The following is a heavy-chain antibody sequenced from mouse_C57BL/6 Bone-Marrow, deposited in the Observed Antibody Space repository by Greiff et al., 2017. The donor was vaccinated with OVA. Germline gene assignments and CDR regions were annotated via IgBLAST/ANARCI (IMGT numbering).Heavy chain of an antibody. CDR1: GFTFSDYG. J-gene: IGHJ3*01. V-gene: IGHV5-17*01. D-gene: IGHD1-1*01. CDR3: ARGPYYYGSSPFAY. Sequence: EVQLVESGGGLVKPGGSLKLSCAASGFTFSDYGMHWVRQAPEKGLEWVAYISSGSSTIYYADTVKGRFTISRDNAKNTLFLQMTSLRSEYTAMYYCARGPYYYGSSPFAYWGQGTLVTVSA. CDR2: ISSGSSTI.